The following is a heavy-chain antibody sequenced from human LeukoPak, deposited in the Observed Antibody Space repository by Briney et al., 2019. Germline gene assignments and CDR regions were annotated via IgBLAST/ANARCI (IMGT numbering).Heavy chain of an antibody. D-gene: IGHD5-18*01. V-gene: IGHV4-59*01. CDR2: IYYSGST. CDR1: GCSISSYY. CDR3: ASSGFGAMVTVGYFDY. J-gene: IGHJ4*02. Sequence: SETLSLTCTVSGCSISSYYWSWIRQPPGKGLEWIGYIYYSGSTNYNPSLKSRVTISVDTSKNQFSLKLSSVTAADTAVYYCASSGFGAMVTVGYFDYWGQGTLVTVSS.